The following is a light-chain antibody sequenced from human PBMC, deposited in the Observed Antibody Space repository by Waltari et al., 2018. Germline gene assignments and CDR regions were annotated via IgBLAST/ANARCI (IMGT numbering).Light chain of an antibody. CDR1: QSVGTY. J-gene: IGKJ4*01. V-gene: IGKV3-11*01. CDR3: QQRRSWPLT. Sequence: EIVLTQSPAILSFSPGERATLSCRAIQSVGTYFAWYQQRPGQSPRLLIYDASYRATGIPGRFSGSGSETDFTLTISSLQPEDFAVYYCQQRRSWPLTFGGGTRVQI. CDR2: DAS.